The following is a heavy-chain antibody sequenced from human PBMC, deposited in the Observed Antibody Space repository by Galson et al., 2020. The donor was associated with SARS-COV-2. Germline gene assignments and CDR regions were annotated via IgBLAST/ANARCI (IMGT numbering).Heavy chain of an antibody. V-gene: IGHV4-31*03. D-gene: IGHD3-22*01. CDR1: GGSISSGGYY. J-gene: IGHJ4*02. Sequence: SETLSLTCTVSGGSISSGGYYWSWIRQHPGKGLEWIGYIYYSGSTYYNPSLKSRVTISVDTSKNQFSLKLSSVTAADTAVYYCARDSVLGHPDSSGYGIDYWGQGTLVTVSS. CDR2: IYYSGST. CDR3: ARDSVLGHPDSSGYGIDY.